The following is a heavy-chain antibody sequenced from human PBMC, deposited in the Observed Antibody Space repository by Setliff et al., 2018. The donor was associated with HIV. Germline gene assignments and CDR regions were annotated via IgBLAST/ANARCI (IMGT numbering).Heavy chain of an antibody. CDR2: ISSSSSTI. V-gene: IGHV3-48*01. D-gene: IGHD3-3*01. CDR1: GFTFSSYS. Sequence: GGSLRLSCAASGFTFSSYSMNWVRQAPGKGLEWVSYISSSSSTIYYADSVKGRFTISRDNAKNSLYLQMNSLRAEDTAVYYCARPFGVASGNGAFDIWGQGTRVTVSS. J-gene: IGHJ3*02. CDR3: ARPFGVASGNGAFDI.